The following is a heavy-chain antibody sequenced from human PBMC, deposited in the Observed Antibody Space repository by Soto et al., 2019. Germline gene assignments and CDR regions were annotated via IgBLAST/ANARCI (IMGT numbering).Heavy chain of an antibody. V-gene: IGHV4-31*03. D-gene: IGHD1-1*01. Sequence: PSETLSLTCTVSGDSISSGGYYWSWIRQHPGKGLEWIGYIYYSGSTYYNPSLKSRVTISVDTSKNQFSLKLSSVTAADTAVYYCARDVFDSIRNLWFEPWGQGTLVNVSS. J-gene: IGHJ5*02. CDR3: ARDVFDSIRNLWFEP. CDR2: IYYSGST. CDR1: GDSISSGGYY.